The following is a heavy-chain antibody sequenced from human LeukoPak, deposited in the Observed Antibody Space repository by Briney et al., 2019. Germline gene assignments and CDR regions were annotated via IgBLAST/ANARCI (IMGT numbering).Heavy chain of an antibody. J-gene: IGHJ4*02. CDR1: GYTFTGYY. Sequence: GASVKVSCKASGYTFTGYYMHWVRQAPGQGLEWMGRINPNSGGTNYAQKFQSRVTMTRDTSISTAYMELSRLRSDDTAVYYCARVSGSYWGTLFDYWGQGTLVTVSS. V-gene: IGHV1-2*06. CDR2: INPNSGGT. D-gene: IGHD1-26*01. CDR3: ARVSGSYWGTLFDY.